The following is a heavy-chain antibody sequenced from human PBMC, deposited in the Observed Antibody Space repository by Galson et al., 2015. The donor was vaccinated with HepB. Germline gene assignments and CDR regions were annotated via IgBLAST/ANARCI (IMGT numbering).Heavy chain of an antibody. CDR3: ARDPAYCGGDCYMKDQGDY. J-gene: IGHJ4*02. V-gene: IGHV3-21*01. Sequence: SLRLSCAASGFTFSSYSMNWVRQAPGKGLEWVSSISSSSSYIYYADSVKGRFTISRDNAKNSLYLQMNSLRAEDTAVYYCARDPAYCGGDCYMKDQGDYWGQGTLVTVSS. D-gene: IGHD2-21*01. CDR2: ISSSSSYI. CDR1: GFTFSSYS.